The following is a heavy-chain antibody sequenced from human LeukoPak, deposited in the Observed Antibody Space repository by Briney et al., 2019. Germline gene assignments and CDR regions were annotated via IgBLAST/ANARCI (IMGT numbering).Heavy chain of an antibody. V-gene: IGHV3-7*01. J-gene: IGHJ5*02. D-gene: IGHD6-13*01. CDR3: ARDGAAAGGNVWFDP. CDR1: GFTFSSYW. Sequence: GGSLRLSCAASGFTFSSYWMSWVRQAPGKGLEWVANIKQDGSEKYYVDSVKGRFTISRDNAKNSLYLQMNSLRAEDTAVYYCARDGAAAGGNVWFDPWGQGTLVTVSS. CDR2: IKQDGSEK.